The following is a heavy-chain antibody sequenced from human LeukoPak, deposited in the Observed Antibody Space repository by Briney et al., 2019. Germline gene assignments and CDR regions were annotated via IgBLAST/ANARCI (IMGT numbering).Heavy chain of an antibody. CDR2: IYCNDDK. CDR3: AHSLHYGISFDY. CDR1: GFSLSTSGVG. Sequence: ESGPTLVKPTQTLTLTCTFSGFSLSTSGVGVGWIRQPPGKALEWLALIYCNDDKRYSPSLKSRLTITKDTSKNQVVLTMTNMDPVDTATYYCAHSLHYGISFDYWGQGTLVTVSS. J-gene: IGHJ4*02. V-gene: IGHV2-5*01. D-gene: IGHD3-10*01.